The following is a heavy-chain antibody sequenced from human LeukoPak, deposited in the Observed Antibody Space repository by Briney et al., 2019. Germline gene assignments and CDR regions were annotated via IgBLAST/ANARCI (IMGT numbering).Heavy chain of an antibody. J-gene: IGHJ5*02. Sequence: PGGTLRLSCAASGFTFSSYGMSWVRQAPGKGLVWVSRINSDGTNTTYADSVKGRFTISRDNAKNSLYLQMNSLRAEDTAVYYCASGYCSGGSCYFFDPWGQGTLVTVSS. CDR1: GFTFSSYG. V-gene: IGHV3-74*01. CDR2: INSDGTNT. D-gene: IGHD2-15*01. CDR3: ASGYCSGGSCYFFDP.